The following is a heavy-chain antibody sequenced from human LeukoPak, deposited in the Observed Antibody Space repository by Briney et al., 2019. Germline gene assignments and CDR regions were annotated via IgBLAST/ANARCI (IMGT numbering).Heavy chain of an antibody. V-gene: IGHV3-30*03. Sequence: PGGSLRLSCVISGYTFTHYVHWVRQAPGKALEWVAFISYDGNNKYEDSVKGRFTISRDNSKSTLHLQMNGLRAEDTAVYCCARDPLDISRWTNAFDIWGQGTTVIVS. CDR2: ISYDGNNK. CDR1: GYTFTHYV. D-gene: IGHD5-12*01. CDR3: ARDPLDISRWTNAFDI. J-gene: IGHJ3*02.